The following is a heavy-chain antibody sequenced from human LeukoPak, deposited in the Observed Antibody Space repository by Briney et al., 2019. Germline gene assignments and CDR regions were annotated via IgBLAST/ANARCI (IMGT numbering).Heavy chain of an antibody. V-gene: IGHV1-2*02. Sequence: YMXWVRQAPGQGLEWMGWINPNSGGTNYAQKFQGRVTMTRDTSISTAYMELSRLRSDDTAVYYCARVDVLRFLEWFDYWGQGTLVTVSS. J-gene: IGHJ5*01. D-gene: IGHD3-3*01. CDR2: INPNSGGT. CDR1: Y. CDR3: ARVDVLRFLEWFDY.